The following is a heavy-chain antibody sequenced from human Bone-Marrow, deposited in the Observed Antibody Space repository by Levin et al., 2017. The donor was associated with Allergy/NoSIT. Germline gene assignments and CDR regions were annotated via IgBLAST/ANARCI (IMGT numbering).Heavy chain of an antibody. CDR3: ARVAEEGP. Sequence: GESLKISCKTSGYTFTGYALHWVRQAPGQGLVWMGYISPNSGGTNYDQRFQGRVTMTRDTSIDTAYMELSRLTSDDTAVYYCARVAEEGPWGQGTLVTVSS. CDR2: ISPNSGGT. CDR1: GYTFTGYA. J-gene: IGHJ5*02. V-gene: IGHV1-2*02.